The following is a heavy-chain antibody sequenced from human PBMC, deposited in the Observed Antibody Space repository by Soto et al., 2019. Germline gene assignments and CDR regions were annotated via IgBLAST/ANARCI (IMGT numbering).Heavy chain of an antibody. V-gene: IGHV1-69*10. CDR3: ARDRITTRGDAFDL. J-gene: IGHJ3*01. CDR2: IIPIPDIT. CDR1: GGTFSTYI. Sequence: VKVSCKAPGGTFSTYIISWVRQAPGQGLEWMGRIIPIPDITNYAQKFQGRVTVTADRSTSTAYMELTSLKSEDTAVYYCARDRITTRGDAFDLWGQGTMVTVSS. D-gene: IGHD3-3*01.